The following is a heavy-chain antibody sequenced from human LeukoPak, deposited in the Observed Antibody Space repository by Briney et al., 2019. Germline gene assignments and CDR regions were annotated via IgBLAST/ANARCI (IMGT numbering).Heavy chain of an antibody. Sequence: SETLPLTCAVYGGSFSGYYWSWIRQPPGKGLEWIGEINHSGSTNYNPSLKSRVTISVDTSKNQFSLKLSSVTAADTAVYYCARDGYYDFWSGYYRKYNWFDPWGQGTLVTVSS. CDR1: GGSFSGYY. J-gene: IGHJ5*02. CDR3: ARDGYYDFWSGYYRKYNWFDP. CDR2: INHSGST. V-gene: IGHV4-34*01. D-gene: IGHD3-3*01.